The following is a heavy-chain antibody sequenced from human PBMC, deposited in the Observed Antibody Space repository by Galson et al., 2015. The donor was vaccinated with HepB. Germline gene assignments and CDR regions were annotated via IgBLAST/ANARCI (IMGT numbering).Heavy chain of an antibody. Sequence: ETLSLTCAVYGGSFSGYYWSWIRQPPGKGLEWIGEINHSGSTNYNPSLKSRVTISVDTSKNQFSLKLSSVTAADTAVYYCARGVIWQQLVPGFDYWGQGTLVTVSS. CDR2: INHSGST. J-gene: IGHJ4*02. CDR1: GGSFSGYY. V-gene: IGHV4-34*01. D-gene: IGHD6-13*01. CDR3: ARGVIWQQLVPGFDY.